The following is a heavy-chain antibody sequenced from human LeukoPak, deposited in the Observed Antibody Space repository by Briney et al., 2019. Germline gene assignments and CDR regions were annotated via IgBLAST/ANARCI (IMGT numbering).Heavy chain of an antibody. Sequence: SETLSLTCTVSGYSISSGYYWGWIRQPPGKGLEWIGSIYHSGSTYYNPPLKSRVTISVDTSKNQFSLKLSSVTAADTAVYYCARLTYRDAFDIWGQGTMVTVSS. J-gene: IGHJ3*02. CDR3: ARLTYRDAFDI. CDR1: GYSISSGYY. D-gene: IGHD2-21*01. CDR2: IYHSGST. V-gene: IGHV4-38-2*02.